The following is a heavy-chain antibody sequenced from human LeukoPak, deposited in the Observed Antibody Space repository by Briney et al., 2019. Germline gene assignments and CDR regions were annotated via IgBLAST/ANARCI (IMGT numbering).Heavy chain of an antibody. Sequence: KTGGSLRLSCTASGFGFSSYTMSWVRQAPGKGLEWVSSISSSGNYLYYADSVKGRFTVSRDNAKNSVYLEIHSLGAEDTALYYCARVQASGGGPLDYWGQGTLVTVSS. J-gene: IGHJ4*02. CDR2: ISSSGNYL. V-gene: IGHV3-21*03. CDR1: GFGFSSYT. CDR3: ARVQASGGGPLDY. D-gene: IGHD1-14*01.